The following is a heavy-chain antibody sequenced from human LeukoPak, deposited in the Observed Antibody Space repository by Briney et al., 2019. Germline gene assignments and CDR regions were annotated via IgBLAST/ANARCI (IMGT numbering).Heavy chain of an antibody. CDR1: GFTFSSYS. CDR3: ARSADQLRHHWFDP. J-gene: IGHJ5*02. CDR2: ISSSSSTI. Sequence: SGGSLRLSCAASGFTFSSYSMNWVRQAPGKGLEWASYISSSSSTIYYADSVKGRFTISRDNAKNSLYLQMNSLRDEDTAVYYCARSADQLRHHWFDPWGQGTLVTVSS. V-gene: IGHV3-48*02. D-gene: IGHD2-2*01.